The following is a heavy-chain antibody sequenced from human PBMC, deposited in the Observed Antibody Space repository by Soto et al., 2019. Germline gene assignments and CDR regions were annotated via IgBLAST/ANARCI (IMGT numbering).Heavy chain of an antibody. Sequence: EVQLVESGGGLVQPGGSPRLSCAASGFIFSTYWMSWVRQAPGKGLEWVANIKQDGSEKYYVDSVKGRFTISRDNAKNSLYLQMNSLRSEDTAVYYCARGRGMDVWGQGTTVTVSS. CDR1: GFIFSTYW. CDR2: IKQDGSEK. V-gene: IGHV3-7*01. CDR3: ARGRGMDV. J-gene: IGHJ6*02.